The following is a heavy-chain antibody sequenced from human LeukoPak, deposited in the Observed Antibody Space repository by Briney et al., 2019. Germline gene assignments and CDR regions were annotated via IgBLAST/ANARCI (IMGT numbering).Heavy chain of an antibody. CDR2: ISDSGGRT. V-gene: IGHV3-23*01. J-gene: IGHJ4*02. D-gene: IGHD3-22*01. CDR1: GITLSNYG. Sequence: GGSLRLSCAVSGITLSNYGMSWVRQAPGKGLEWVVGISDSGGRTKYADSVKGRFTISRDNPKNTLYLQMNSLRPEDTAVYFCAKRGVVIRVILVGFHKEANYFDSWGQGVLVTVSS. CDR3: AKRGVVIRVILVGFHKEANYFDS.